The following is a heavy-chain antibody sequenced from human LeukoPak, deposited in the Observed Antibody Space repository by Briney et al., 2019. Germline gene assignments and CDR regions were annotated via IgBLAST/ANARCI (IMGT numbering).Heavy chain of an antibody. D-gene: IGHD2-21*01. Sequence: GGSLTLSCAASGFSFSGSAMHWVRQASGKGLEWVGRIRSKPHNYATAYAASVKGRFTLSRDDSENTVFLQMNSLRIEDTAVYYCTPVVGDVVFTNTYWGQGTLVTVSS. CDR1: GFSFSGSA. CDR3: TPVVGDVVFTNTY. CDR2: IRSKPHNYAT. V-gene: IGHV3-73*01. J-gene: IGHJ4*02.